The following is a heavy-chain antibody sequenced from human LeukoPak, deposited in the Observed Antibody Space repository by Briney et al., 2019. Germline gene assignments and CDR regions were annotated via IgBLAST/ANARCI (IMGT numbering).Heavy chain of an antibody. V-gene: IGHV4-34*01. D-gene: IGHD2-2*01. CDR3: ASRGYCSSTSCYLSDY. CDR2: INHSGST. Sequence: SETLSLTCAVYGGSFSGYYWSWIRQPPGKGLEWIGEINHSGSTNYNPSLKSRVTISVDTSKNQFSLKLSSVTAAHTAVYYCASRGYCSSTSCYLSDYWGQGTLVTVSS. J-gene: IGHJ4*02. CDR1: GGSFSGYY.